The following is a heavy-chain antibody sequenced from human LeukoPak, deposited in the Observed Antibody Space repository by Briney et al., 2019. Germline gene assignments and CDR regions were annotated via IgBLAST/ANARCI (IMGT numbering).Heavy chain of an antibody. V-gene: IGHV1-2*02. J-gene: IGHJ4*02. CDR1: GYTFTGYY. Sequence: ASVKVSCKASGYTFTGYYMHWVRQAPGQGLEWMGWINPNSGGTNYAQKFQGRVTMTRDTSISTAYMELSRLRSDDTAVYYCARDMKDIVVVTAGLDYWGQGTLVTVSS. CDR2: INPNSGGT. CDR3: ARDMKDIVVVTAGLDY. D-gene: IGHD2-21*02.